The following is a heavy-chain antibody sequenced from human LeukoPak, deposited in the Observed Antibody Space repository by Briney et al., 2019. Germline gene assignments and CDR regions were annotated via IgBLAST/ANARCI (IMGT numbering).Heavy chain of an antibody. CDR3: ARRGKSYGDSDY. Sequence: SETLSLTCTVSGGSISNNRYYWGWVRQPPGKGLQWIGSIYYSGSTYYNPSLKSRVTMSVDTSKNQFSLKLSSVTAADTAVYFCARRGKSYGDSDYWGQGALVTASS. CDR1: GGSISNNRYY. V-gene: IGHV4-39*01. J-gene: IGHJ4*02. D-gene: IGHD1-26*01. CDR2: IYYSGST.